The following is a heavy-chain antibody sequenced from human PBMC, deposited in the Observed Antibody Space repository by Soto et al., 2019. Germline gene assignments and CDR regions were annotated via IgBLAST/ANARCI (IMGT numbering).Heavy chain of an antibody. CDR1: GFTFSSYA. D-gene: IGHD3-3*02. Sequence: GGSLRLSCAASGFTFSSYAMSWVRQAPGKGLEWVSAISGSGGSTYYADSVKGRFTISRDNSKNTLYLQMNSLRAEDTAVYYCAKVFSIGHSILGGMDVWGQGTTVTVSS. CDR3: AKVFSIGHSILGGMDV. J-gene: IGHJ6*02. CDR2: ISGSGGST. V-gene: IGHV3-23*01.